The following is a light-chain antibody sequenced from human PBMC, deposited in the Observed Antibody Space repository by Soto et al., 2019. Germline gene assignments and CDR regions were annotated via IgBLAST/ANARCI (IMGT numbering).Light chain of an antibody. Sequence: QSALAQPPSVSGAPGQRVTISCTGSSSNIGAGYGVHWYQQLPGTAPKLLIYGNSNRPSGVPDRFSGSKSGTSASLAITGLQAEDEADYHCQSYDSSLSGWVFGGGTKVTV. CDR1: SSNIGAGYG. CDR3: QSYDSSLSGWV. J-gene: IGLJ3*02. V-gene: IGLV1-40*01. CDR2: GNS.